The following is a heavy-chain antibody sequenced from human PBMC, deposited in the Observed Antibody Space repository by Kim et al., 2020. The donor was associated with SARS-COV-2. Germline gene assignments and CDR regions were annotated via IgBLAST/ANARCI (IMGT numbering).Heavy chain of an antibody. Sequence: GGSLRLSCAASGFTFSSYSMNWVRQAPGKGLEWVSSISSSSSYIYYADSVKGRFTISRDNAKNSLYLQMNSLRAEDTAVYYCARDLIAVGIYYYYYGMDVWGQGTTVTVSS. D-gene: IGHD6-19*01. CDR3: ARDLIAVGIYYYYYGMDV. CDR1: GFTFSSYS. CDR2: ISSSSSYI. J-gene: IGHJ6*02. V-gene: IGHV3-21*01.